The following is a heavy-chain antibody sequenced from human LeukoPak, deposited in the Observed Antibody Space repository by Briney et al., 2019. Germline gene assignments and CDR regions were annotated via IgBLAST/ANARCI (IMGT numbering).Heavy chain of an antibody. V-gene: IGHV4-59*01. D-gene: IGHD1-26*01. CDR3: ARDLKGATISGWFDP. CDR2: TYYTGSS. J-gene: IGHJ5*02. CDR1: GFTFSSYS. Sequence: GSLRLSCAASGFTFSSYSMNWVRQPPGKGLEWIGTTYYTGSSFYNPSLESRVTISVDTSKNQFSLKLSSVTAADTAVYYCARDLKGATISGWFDPWGQGTLVTVSS.